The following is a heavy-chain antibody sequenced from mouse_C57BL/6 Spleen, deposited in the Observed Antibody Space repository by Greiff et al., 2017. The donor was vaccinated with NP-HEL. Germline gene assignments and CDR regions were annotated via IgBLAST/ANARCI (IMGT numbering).Heavy chain of an antibody. CDR3: AREGRGLDY. Sequence: EVHLVESGGGLVKPGGSLKLSCAASGFTFSDYGMHWVRQAPEKGLEWVAYISSGSSTNYYADTVKGRSTITRDKSKNTQFLQMTSLRSEDTAMYYCAREGRGLDYWGQGTTLTVSS. CDR2: ISSGSSTN. V-gene: IGHV5-17*01. J-gene: IGHJ2*01. D-gene: IGHD6-1*01. CDR1: GFTFSDYG.